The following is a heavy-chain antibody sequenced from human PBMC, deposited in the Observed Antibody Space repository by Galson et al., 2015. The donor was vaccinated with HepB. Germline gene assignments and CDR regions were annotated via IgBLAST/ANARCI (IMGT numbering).Heavy chain of an antibody. CDR3: AKTFSYGGYFDY. V-gene: IGHV3-23*01. Sequence: SLRLSCAASGFTFSSYPMSWVRQAPGKGLEWVSAISGSGGSTYYADSVKGRFTISRDNSKNTLYLQMNSLRAEDTAVYYCAKTFSYGGYFDYWGQGTLVTVSS. J-gene: IGHJ4*02. D-gene: IGHD1-26*01. CDR2: ISGSGGST. CDR1: GFTFSSYP.